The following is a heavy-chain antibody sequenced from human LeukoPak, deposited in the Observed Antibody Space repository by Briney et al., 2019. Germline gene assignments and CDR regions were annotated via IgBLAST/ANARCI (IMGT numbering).Heavy chain of an antibody. J-gene: IGHJ4*02. CDR3: ARRYSSSWYVVPTFDY. CDR1: GGSISSSSYY. D-gene: IGHD6-13*01. Sequence: SETLSLTCTVSGGSISSSSYYWGWIRQPPGKGLEWIGSIYYSGSTYYNPSLKSRVTISVDTSKNQFSLKLSSVTAADTAVYYCARRYSSSWYVVPTFDYWGQGTLVTVSS. CDR2: IYYSGST. V-gene: IGHV4-39*01.